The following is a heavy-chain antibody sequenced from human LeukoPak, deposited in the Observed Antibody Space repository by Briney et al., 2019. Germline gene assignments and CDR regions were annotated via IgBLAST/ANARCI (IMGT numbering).Heavy chain of an antibody. Sequence: SETLSLTCTVSGGSFSNNYWTWIRQPPGKGVEWIGFIYFTGSHNYNPSLKSRVSMSVDPSKNQFSLRLSSVTAADTAVYYCARDYRNALDVWGKGTTVIVST. V-gene: IGHV4-59*01. CDR1: GGSFSNNY. CDR3: ARDYRNALDV. CDR2: IYFTGSH. J-gene: IGHJ6*04.